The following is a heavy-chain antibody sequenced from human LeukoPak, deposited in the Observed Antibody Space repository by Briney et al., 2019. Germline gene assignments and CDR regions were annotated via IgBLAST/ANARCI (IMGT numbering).Heavy chain of an antibody. CDR3: AKAYYDFWSGLEL. V-gene: IGHV3-30*18. CDR2: ISYDGSNK. D-gene: IGHD3-3*01. J-gene: IGHJ3*01. Sequence: GGSLRLSCAASGFTFSSYGMHWVRQAPGKGLEWVAVISYDGSNKYYADSVKGQFTISRDNSKNTLYLQMNSLSAEDTAVYYCAKAYYDFWSGLELWGQGTMVTVSS. CDR1: GFTFSSYG.